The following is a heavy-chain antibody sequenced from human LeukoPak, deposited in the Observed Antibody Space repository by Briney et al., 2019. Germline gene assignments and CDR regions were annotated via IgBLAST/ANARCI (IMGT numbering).Heavy chain of an antibody. V-gene: IGHV4-34*01. J-gene: IGHJ4*02. D-gene: IGHD2-2*01. CDR3: ARGLGYCSSTSCSFDY. Sequence: SETLSLTCAVYGGSFSGYYRSWIRQPPGKGLEWIGEINHSGSTNYNPSLKSRVTISVDTSKNQFSLKLSSVTAADTAVYYCARGLGYCSSTSCSFDYWGQGTLVTVSS. CDR2: INHSGST. CDR1: GGSFSGYY.